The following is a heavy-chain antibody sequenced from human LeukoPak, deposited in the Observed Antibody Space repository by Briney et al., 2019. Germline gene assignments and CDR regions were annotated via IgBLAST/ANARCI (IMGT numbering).Heavy chain of an antibody. D-gene: IGHD3/OR15-3a*01. Sequence: XGSLRLSCVGSGVTFRSHAMSWVRQAPEKGVEFVSGIYKYGATSYYADSVKSRFSISRAISQQTLYLQMDSLTGEYSAVYYCSNDFRIGYSAHFDYCGQGALVTVSS. CDR2: IYKYGATS. CDR1: GVTFRSHA. J-gene: IGHJ4*02. CDR3: SNDFRIGYSAHFDY. V-gene: IGHV3-23*05.